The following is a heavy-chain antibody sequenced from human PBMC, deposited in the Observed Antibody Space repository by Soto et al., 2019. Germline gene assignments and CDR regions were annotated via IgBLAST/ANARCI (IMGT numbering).Heavy chain of an antibody. CDR2: IYYTGGT. J-gene: IGHJ4*02. V-gene: IGHV4-61*03. D-gene: IGHD2-2*01. CDR1: GGSVSSGSYY. CDR3: ARLEVGLDY. Sequence: QVQLQESGPGLVKPSETLSLTCSVSGGSVSSGSYYWSWIRQSPEKGLEWIGYIYYTGGTKYNPAQATRITISSDTSMNLFSRRLTSVTAADTAVYYCARLEVGLDYWGQGVLVTVSS.